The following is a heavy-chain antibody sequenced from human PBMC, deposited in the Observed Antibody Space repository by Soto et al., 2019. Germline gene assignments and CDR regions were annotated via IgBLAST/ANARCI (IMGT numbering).Heavy chain of an antibody. CDR2: IYYSGST. Sequence: QLQLQESGPGLVKPSETLSLTCTVSGGSVSSGSYYWSWIRQPPGKGLEWIGYIYYSGSTNYNPSLKSRVTISVDTSKNQFSLKLSSVTAADTAVYYCARDRIMITFGGVTGGFDPWGQGTLVTVSS. J-gene: IGHJ5*02. V-gene: IGHV4-61*01. CDR3: ARDRIMITFGGVTGGFDP. D-gene: IGHD3-16*01. CDR1: GGSVSSGSYY.